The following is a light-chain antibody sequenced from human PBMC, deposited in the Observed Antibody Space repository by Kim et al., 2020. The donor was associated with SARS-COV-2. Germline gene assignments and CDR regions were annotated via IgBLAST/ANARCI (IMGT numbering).Light chain of an antibody. Sequence: EIVMTQSPATLSVSPVERATLSCRASQSVTSKLAWYQQKPGQAPRLLIYGASTRATGIPARFSGSGSGTEFTLTISSLQSEDFAVYYCQQYNNWPRTFGQGTKVDIK. CDR2: GAS. CDR3: QQYNNWPRT. J-gene: IGKJ1*01. CDR1: QSVTSK. V-gene: IGKV3-15*01.